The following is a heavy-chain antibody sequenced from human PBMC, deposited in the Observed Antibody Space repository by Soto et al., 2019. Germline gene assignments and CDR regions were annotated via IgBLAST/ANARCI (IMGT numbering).Heavy chain of an antibody. D-gene: IGHD3-9*01. Sequence: VGSVKVSCKASGYTFTSYAMHWVRQAPGQRLEWMGWINAGNGNTKYSQKFQGRVTITRDTSASTAYMELSSLRSEDTAVYYCARESEAGTSGFFDWFTYGMDVWGQGTTVTVSS. J-gene: IGHJ6*02. CDR2: INAGNGNT. CDR3: ARESEAGTSGFFDWFTYGMDV. CDR1: GYTFTSYA. V-gene: IGHV1-3*01.